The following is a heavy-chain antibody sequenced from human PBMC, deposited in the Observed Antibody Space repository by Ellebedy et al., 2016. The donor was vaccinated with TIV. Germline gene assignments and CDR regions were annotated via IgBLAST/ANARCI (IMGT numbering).Heavy chain of an antibody. V-gene: IGHV3-33*01. CDR1: GFTFSNYG. CDR2: IWYDGSNK. Sequence: GESLKISCAASGFTFSNYGMHWVRPAPGKGLAWVAVIWYDGSNKYYADSVKGRFTISRDNSKNTLYLQMNSLRAEDTAVYYCARDQVYGIQLWFDYWGQGTLVTVSS. D-gene: IGHD5-18*01. CDR3: ARDQVYGIQLWFDY. J-gene: IGHJ4*02.